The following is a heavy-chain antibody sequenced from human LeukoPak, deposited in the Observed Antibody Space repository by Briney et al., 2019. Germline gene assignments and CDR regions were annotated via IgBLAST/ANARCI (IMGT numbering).Heavy chain of an antibody. V-gene: IGHV4-59*01. CDR2: VHYSGTA. Sequence: PSETLSLTCTVSDGSITNDDWSWVRQPPGKGHEFIGHVHYSGTANYKPSLRSRVTISIATSKQQFFLKLKSVTAADTAVYYCARGYGDFRVEGRYFHSWGQGTLVTVSS. CDR1: DGSITNDD. CDR3: ARGYGDFRVEGRYFHS. D-gene: IGHD4-17*01. J-gene: IGHJ4*02.